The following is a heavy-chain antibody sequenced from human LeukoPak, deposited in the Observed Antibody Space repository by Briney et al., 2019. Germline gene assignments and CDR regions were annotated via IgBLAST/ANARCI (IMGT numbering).Heavy chain of an antibody. J-gene: IGHJ6*03. CDR1: GFTFSSYG. CDR3: AKDRGGTYYYFYCYMDV. D-gene: IGHD1-26*01. V-gene: IGHV3-30*02. Sequence: PGGSLRLSCAASGFTFSSYGMHWVRQAPGRGLEWVSFIRYDGSDKYYTDSVKGRFTISRDNSKNTLYLQVNSLRAEDTAVYYCAKDRGGTYYYFYCYMDVWGKGTTVTVSS. CDR2: IRYDGSDK.